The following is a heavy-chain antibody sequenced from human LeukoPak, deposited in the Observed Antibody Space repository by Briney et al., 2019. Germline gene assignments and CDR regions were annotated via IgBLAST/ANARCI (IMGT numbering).Heavy chain of an antibody. Sequence: ASVKVSCKASGYTFTSYDINWVRQAPGQGLEWMGWINPNSGGTNYAQKFQGRVTMTRDTSISTAYMELSRLRSDDTAVYYCARRRNYYYYYMDVWGKGTTVTVSS. CDR1: GYTFTSYD. V-gene: IGHV1-2*02. CDR2: INPNSGGT. J-gene: IGHJ6*03. CDR3: ARRRNYYYYYMDV.